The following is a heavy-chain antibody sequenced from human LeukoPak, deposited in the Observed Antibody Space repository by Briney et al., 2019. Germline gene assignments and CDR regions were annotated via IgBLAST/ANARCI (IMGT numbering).Heavy chain of an antibody. D-gene: IGHD3-10*01. CDR1: GFNLRDYY. V-gene: IGHV3-11*06. CDR3: ARDGSGFGELSALDY. Sequence: GRSLRLSCAASGFNLRDYYMSWIRQAPGKGLEWVSYISSSSSYTNYADSVKGRFTISRDNSKNTLYLQMHSLRAGDTAVYYCARDGSGFGELSALDYWGQGTLVTVSS. J-gene: IGHJ4*02. CDR2: ISSSSSYT.